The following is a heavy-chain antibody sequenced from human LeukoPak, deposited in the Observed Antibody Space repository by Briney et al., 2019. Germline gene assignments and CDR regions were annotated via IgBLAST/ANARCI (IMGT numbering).Heavy chain of an antibody. CDR1: GFTFSSYW. CDR2: IKQDGSEK. J-gene: IGHJ4*02. CDR3: ARDGSLGPGYFDY. V-gene: IGHV3-7*03. D-gene: IGHD1-14*01. Sequence: PGGSLRLSCAASGFTFSSYWMSWVRQAPGKGLEWVVNIKQDGSEKYYVDSVKGRFTISRDNAKNSLYLQMNSLRAEDTAVYYCARDGSLGPGYFDYWGQGTLVTVSS.